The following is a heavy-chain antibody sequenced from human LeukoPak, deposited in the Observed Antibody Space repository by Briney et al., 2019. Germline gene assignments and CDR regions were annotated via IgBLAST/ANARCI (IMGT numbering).Heavy chain of an antibody. D-gene: IGHD3-22*01. CDR3: ARGVVVITFPDAFGI. Sequence: ASVKVSCKASGYTFTSYDINWVRQATGQGLEWMGWMNPNSGNTGYAQKFQGRVTMTRNTSISTAYMELSSLRSEDTAVYYCARGVVVITFPDAFGIWGQGTMVTVSS. CDR2: MNPNSGNT. V-gene: IGHV1-8*01. CDR1: GYTFTSYD. J-gene: IGHJ3*02.